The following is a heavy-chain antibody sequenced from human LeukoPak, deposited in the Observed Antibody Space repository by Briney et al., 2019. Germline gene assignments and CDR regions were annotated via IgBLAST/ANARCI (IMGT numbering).Heavy chain of an antibody. CDR1: GYSFTNYW. CDR3: ARRTDCSGGSCFDY. Sequence: GESLRISCKGSGYSFTNYWVGWVRQMPGKGLEWMGIIYPGDSDTRYSPSFQGQVTISADKSISTAYLQWSSLKASDTAMYYCARRTDCSGGSCFDYWGQGTLVTVSS. J-gene: IGHJ4*02. V-gene: IGHV5-51*01. CDR2: IYPGDSDT. D-gene: IGHD2-15*01.